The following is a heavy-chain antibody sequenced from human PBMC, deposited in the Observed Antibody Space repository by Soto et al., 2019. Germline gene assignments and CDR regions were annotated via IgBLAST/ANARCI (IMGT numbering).Heavy chain of an antibody. V-gene: IGHV1-69*13. CDR1: GGTFSSYS. CDR2: IIPIFGTA. CDR3: ARGVPSSGYYAPGGN. J-gene: IGHJ4*02. Sequence: SVKVSCKASGGTFSSYSISWVRQAPGQGLEWMGGIIPIFGTANYAQKFQGRVTITADESTSTAYMELSSLRSEDTAVYYCARGVPSSGYYAPGGNWGQGTLVTVSS. D-gene: IGHD3-22*01.